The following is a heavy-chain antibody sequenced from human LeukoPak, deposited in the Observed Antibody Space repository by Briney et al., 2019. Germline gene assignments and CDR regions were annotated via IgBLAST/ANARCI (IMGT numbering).Heavy chain of an antibody. CDR3: ARDGRGYYDSSGYYIQDY. V-gene: IGHV3-53*01. Sequence: GGSLRLSCAASGFTVSSYYMSWVRQAPGKGLEWVSVIYSGGSTYYADSVKGRFTISRDSSKNTLYLQMNSLRAEDTAVYYCARDGRGYYDSSGYYIQDYWGQGTLVTVSS. CDR1: GFTVSSYY. J-gene: IGHJ4*02. D-gene: IGHD3-22*01. CDR2: IYSGGST.